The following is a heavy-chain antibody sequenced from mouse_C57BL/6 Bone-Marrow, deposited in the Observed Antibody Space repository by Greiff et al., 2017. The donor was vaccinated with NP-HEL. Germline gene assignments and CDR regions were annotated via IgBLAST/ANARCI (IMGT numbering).Heavy chain of an antibody. D-gene: IGHD2-5*01. V-gene: IGHV1-47*01. CDR1: GYTFTTYP. CDR2: FHPYSDDT. J-gene: IGHJ2*01. Sequence: QVTLKESGAELVKPGASVKMSCKASGYTFTTYPIEWMKQNHGKSLEWIGNFHPYSDDTKYNEKFKGKATLTVEKSSSTAYLELSRLTSDDSAVFSCARGSNYLRSFDYWDRGKALTVTA. CDR3: ARGSNYLRSFDY.